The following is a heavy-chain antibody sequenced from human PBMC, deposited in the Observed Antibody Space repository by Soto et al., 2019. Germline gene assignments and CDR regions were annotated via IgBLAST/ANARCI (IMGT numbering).Heavy chain of an antibody. CDR3: ARDPIDMLTHYYYGMDV. J-gene: IGHJ6*02. CDR1: GFTFSSYS. V-gene: IGHV3-21*01. D-gene: IGHD3-9*01. CDR2: ISSSSSYI. Sequence: PGGSLRLTCAASGFTFSSYSMNWVRQAPGKGLEWVSSISSSSSYIYYADSVKGRFTISRDNAKNSLYLQMNSLRAEDTAVYYCARDPIDMLTHYYYGMDVWGQGTTVT.